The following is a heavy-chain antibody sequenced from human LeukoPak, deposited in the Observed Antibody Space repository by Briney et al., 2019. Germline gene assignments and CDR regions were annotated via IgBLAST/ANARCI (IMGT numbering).Heavy chain of an antibody. V-gene: IGHV4-39*01. Sequence: SETLSLTCTVSGGSINNSPYCWGWLRQPPGKELEWIVSMHYSGITYYNPSLKSRVTISIDTSKNQFSLRLISVTAADTAVFYCARNDRGRPADYWGQGTLVTVSS. CDR3: ARNDRGRPADY. J-gene: IGHJ4*02. D-gene: IGHD1-26*01. CDR2: MHYSGIT. CDR1: GGSINNSPYC.